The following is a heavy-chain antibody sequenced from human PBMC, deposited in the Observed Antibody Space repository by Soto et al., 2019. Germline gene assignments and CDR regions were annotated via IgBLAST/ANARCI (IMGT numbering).Heavy chain of an antibody. Sequence: ASVNVSFKASGYTFTGYYMHWVRQAPGQGLELMGWINPNSGGTNYAQKFQGRVTMTRDTSISTAYMELSRLRSDDTAVYYCAREVVMPCYLWEPGIAVAGRYYYYGMDVWGQGTTVTVSS. CDR1: GYTFTGYY. CDR2: INPNSGGT. D-gene: IGHD6-19*01. V-gene: IGHV1-2*02. J-gene: IGHJ6*02. CDR3: AREVVMPCYLWEPGIAVAGRYYYYGMDV.